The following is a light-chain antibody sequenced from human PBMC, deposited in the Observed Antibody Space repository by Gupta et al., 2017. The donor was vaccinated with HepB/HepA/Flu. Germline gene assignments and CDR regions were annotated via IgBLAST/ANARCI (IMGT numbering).Light chain of an antibody. CDR1: QSVANSF. Sequence: DIVLTQSPGTLSLSPGERATLSCRASQSVANSFVAWYQQRAGQAPRLLIYGGSTRATDIPDRFSGSGSGTDFTLAINRLEPEDFAVYFCQQSGTGACGQGTKVDIK. J-gene: IGKJ1*01. V-gene: IGKV3-20*01. CDR3: QQSGTGA. CDR2: GGS.